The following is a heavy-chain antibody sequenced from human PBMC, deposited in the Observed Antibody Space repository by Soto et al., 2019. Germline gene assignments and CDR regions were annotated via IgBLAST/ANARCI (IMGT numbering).Heavy chain of an antibody. CDR3: AKAIGYSSGLFDY. J-gene: IGHJ4*02. CDR2: ISWNSGSI. D-gene: IGHD6-19*01. CDR1: GFTFDDYA. Sequence: GGSLRLSCAASGFTFDDYAMHWVRQAPGKGLEWVSGISWNSGSIGYADSVKGRFTISRDNAKNSLYLQMNSLRAEDTALYYCAKAIGYSSGLFDYWGQGTLVTVSS. V-gene: IGHV3-9*01.